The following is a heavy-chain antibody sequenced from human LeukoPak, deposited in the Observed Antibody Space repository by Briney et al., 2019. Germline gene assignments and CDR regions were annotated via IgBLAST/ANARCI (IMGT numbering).Heavy chain of an antibody. Sequence: SVKVSCKASGGTFSSYAISWVRQAPGQGLEWMGGIIPIFGTANYAQKFQGRVTITADKSTSTAYMELSSLRSEDTAVHYCAKTPDILTGYSFDYWGQGTLVTVSS. CDR3: AKTPDILTGYSFDY. V-gene: IGHV1-69*06. J-gene: IGHJ4*02. D-gene: IGHD3-9*01. CDR1: GGTFSSYA. CDR2: IIPIFGTA.